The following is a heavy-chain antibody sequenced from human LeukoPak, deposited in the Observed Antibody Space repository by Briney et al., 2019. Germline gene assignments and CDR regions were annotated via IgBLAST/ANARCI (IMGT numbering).Heavy chain of an antibody. CDR1: GGTFSSYA. J-gene: IGHJ6*03. Sequence: SVKVSCKASGGTFSSYAISWVRQAPGQGLEWMGGIIPIFGTANYAQKFQGRVTITTDESTSTAYMELSSLRSEDTAVYYCARNIGYCSSTSCYKVGAMDVWGKGTTVTVSS. CDR2: IIPIFGTA. CDR3: ARNIGYCSSTSCYKVGAMDV. D-gene: IGHD2-2*02. V-gene: IGHV1-69*05.